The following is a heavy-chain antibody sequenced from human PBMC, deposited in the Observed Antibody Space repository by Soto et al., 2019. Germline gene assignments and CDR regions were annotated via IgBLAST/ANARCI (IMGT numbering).Heavy chain of an antibody. D-gene: IGHD3-9*01. V-gene: IGHV3-23*01. CDR3: AKSTYYDLLTAYDALDI. Sequence: PGRSLRLSCAASGFTFSSYSMNWVRQAPGKGLQWVSGIIGGGDKTYYSDSVKGRFTISRDNSNQTLYLHMTSLRAEDTAIYYCAKSTYYDLLTAYDALDIWGQGTMVTVSS. CDR1: GFTFSSYS. CDR2: IIGGGDKT. J-gene: IGHJ3*02.